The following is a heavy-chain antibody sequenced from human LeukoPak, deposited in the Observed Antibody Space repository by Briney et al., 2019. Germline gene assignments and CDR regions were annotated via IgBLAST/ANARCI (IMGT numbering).Heavy chain of an antibody. V-gene: IGHV3-48*03. CDR3: ARDGGDYVFDY. CDR1: GFTFSSYE. D-gene: IGHD4-17*01. CDR2: ISSSGSTI. J-gene: IGHJ4*02. Sequence: GGSLRLSCAASGFTFSSYEMNWVRQAPGKGLEWVSYISSSGSTIYYADSVKGRFTISRDNAKNSLYLQMNSLRAEDTAVYYCARDGGDYVFDYWAREPWSPSPQ.